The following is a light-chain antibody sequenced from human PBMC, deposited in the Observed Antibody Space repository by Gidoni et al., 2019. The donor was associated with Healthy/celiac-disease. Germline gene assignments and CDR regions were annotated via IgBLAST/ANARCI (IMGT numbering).Light chain of an antibody. V-gene: IGKV4-1*01. CDR3: QQYYSTPLM. J-gene: IGKJ1*01. CDR1: QSVLYSSNNKNY. Sequence: DIVMTQSPDSLAVSLGERATINCKSSQSVLYSSNNKNYLAWYQQKPGQPPKLLIYWASTRESGVPDRFSGSGSGTDFTLTISSLQAEDVALYYCQQYYSTPLMFGQGTKVEIK. CDR2: WAS.